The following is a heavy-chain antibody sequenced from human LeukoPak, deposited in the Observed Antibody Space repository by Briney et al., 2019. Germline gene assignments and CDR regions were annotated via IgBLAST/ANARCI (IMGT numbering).Heavy chain of an antibody. J-gene: IGHJ4*02. CDR1: GFTFSTYN. Sequence: GGSLRLSCVGSGFTFSTYNMHWVRQAPGKGLEWVSTISSSSSSGSYKYYADSVKGRFTISRDNAKNSLYLQMNSLRAEDTAVYFRARGTNWSPLDFDYWGQGTLVTVSS. V-gene: IGHV3-21*01. CDR2: ISSSSSSGSYK. D-gene: IGHD1-20*01. CDR3: ARGTNWSPLDFDY.